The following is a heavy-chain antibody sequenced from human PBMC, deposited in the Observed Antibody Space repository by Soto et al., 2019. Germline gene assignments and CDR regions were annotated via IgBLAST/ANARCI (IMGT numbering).Heavy chain of an antibody. CDR1: GFTFSSYG. D-gene: IGHD6-13*01. Sequence: QVQLVESGGGVVQPGRSLRLSCAASGFTFSSYGMHWVRQAPGKGLEWVALISYDGSDKYYADSVKGRFTISRDNSKNTLYLQMNSMRVEDKAVYYCGAGQYFSDYWGQGTLVTVSS. V-gene: IGHV3-30*03. CDR3: GAGQYFSDY. CDR2: ISYDGSDK. J-gene: IGHJ4*02.